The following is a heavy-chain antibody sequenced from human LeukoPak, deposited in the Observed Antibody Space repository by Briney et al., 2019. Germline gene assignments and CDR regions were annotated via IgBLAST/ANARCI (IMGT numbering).Heavy chain of an antibody. CDR1: GFTFSSYA. Sequence: GGSLRLSCAASGFTFSSYAMSWVRQAPGKGLEWVSAISGSGGSTYYADSVKGRFTVSRDNSKTTVYLQMNSLRAEDTATYYCARVQYSGTYSDAFDMWGQGTVVHVSS. D-gene: IGHD1-26*01. CDR2: ISGSGGST. CDR3: ARVQYSGTYSDAFDM. J-gene: IGHJ3*02. V-gene: IGHV3-23*01.